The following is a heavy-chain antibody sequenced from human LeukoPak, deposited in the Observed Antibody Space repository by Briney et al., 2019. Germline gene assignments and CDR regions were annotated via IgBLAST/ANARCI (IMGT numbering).Heavy chain of an antibody. V-gene: IGHV1-2*02. J-gene: IGHJ4*02. D-gene: IGHD6-13*01. CDR2: INPNSGGT. CDR3: ARATHSSSWYGVVD. CDR1: GYTFTGYY. Sequence: ASVKVSCKASGYTFTGYYMHWVRQAPGQGLEWMGWINPNSGGTNYAQKFQGRVTMTRNTSISTAYMELSSLRSEDTAVYYCARATHSSSWYGVVDWGQGTLVTVSS.